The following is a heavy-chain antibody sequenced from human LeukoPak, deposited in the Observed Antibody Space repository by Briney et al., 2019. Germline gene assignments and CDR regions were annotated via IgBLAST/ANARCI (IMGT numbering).Heavy chain of an antibody. D-gene: IGHD3-3*01. CDR1: GFAFSSYC. CDR2: INNDGTST. CDR3: ARDIPNYDFWSGNHKGRDV. Sequence: GGSLRLSCAVSGFAFSSYCMHWVRQAPGKGLVWVSRINNDGTSTSYADSVKGRFTISRDNAKNTLYLQMNSLRAEDTAVYYCARDIPNYDFWSGNHKGRDVWAQGTTVTVSS. V-gene: IGHV3-74*01. J-gene: IGHJ6*02.